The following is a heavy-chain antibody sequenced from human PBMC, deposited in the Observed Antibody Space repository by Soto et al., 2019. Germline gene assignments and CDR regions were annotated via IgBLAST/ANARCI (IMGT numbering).Heavy chain of an antibody. D-gene: IGHD1-26*01. CDR1: GFTFDDYV. V-gene: IGHV3-9*01. J-gene: IGHJ4*02. Sequence: EVQLVESGGGLVLPGRSLRLSCAASGFTFDDYVMHWVQQAPGKGLEWVARVSWNSGSIGYADSVKGRFSISRDNAKNSVYLQMNNLRPEDTAFYYCVKDMSEGGTYGGYYFESWGQGTLVTVSS. CDR2: VSWNSGSI. CDR3: VKDMSEGGTYGGYYFES.